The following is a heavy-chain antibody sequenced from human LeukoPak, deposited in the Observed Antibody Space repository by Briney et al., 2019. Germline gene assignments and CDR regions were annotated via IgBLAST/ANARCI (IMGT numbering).Heavy chain of an antibody. D-gene: IGHD5-12*01. V-gene: IGHV3-23*01. J-gene: IGHJ4*02. CDR2: ISGSGGST. Sequence: GGSLRLSCAASGFPFSDYYMSWIRQAPGKGLEWVSAISGSGGSTYYADSVKGRFTISRDNSKNTLYLQMNSLRAEDTAVYYCATQWLRLDYFDYWGQGTLVTVSS. CDR3: ATQWLRLDYFDY. CDR1: GFPFSDYY.